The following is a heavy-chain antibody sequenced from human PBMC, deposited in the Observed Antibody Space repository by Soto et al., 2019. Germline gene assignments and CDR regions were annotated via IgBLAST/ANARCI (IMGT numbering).Heavy chain of an antibody. J-gene: IGHJ3*02. CDR2: ISYDGSNK. V-gene: IGHV3-30-3*01. CDR3: ARSKKVLAFDI. CDR1: GFTFSSYA. Sequence: GGSLRLSCAASGFTFSSYAMHWVRQAPGKGLEWVAVISYDGSNKYYADSVKGRFTISRDNSKNTLYLQMNSLRAEDTAVYYCARSKKVLAFDIWGQGTMVTVSS.